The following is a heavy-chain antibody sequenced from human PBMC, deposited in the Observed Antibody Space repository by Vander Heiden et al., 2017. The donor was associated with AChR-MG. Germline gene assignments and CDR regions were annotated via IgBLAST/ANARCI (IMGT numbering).Heavy chain of an antibody. V-gene: IGHV1-69*06. CDR1: GGHFSSYA. Sequence: QVQLVQSGAEVKKPGSSVKVTFKGSGGHFSSYAIRWVRQAPGQGLEWMGGIIAIFGTANYAQKFQGRVTITADKSTRTAYMELSSLRSEDTAVYYCARSIAEIRFYYYYGMDVWGQGTTVTVSS. D-gene: IGHD6-6*01. J-gene: IGHJ6*02. CDR3: ARSIAEIRFYYYYGMDV. CDR2: IIAIFGTA.